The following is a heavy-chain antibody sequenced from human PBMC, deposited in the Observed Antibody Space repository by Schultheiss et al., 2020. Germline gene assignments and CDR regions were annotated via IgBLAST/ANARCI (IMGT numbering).Heavy chain of an antibody. CDR1: GSTFTGNY. Sequence: ASVKVSFEASGSTFTGNYMHWVRQAPGQGLEWMGWINPNSGGTNYAQKFQGRVTMTRDTSISTAYMELSSLTSDDTAVYYCARDSGSTLTTFGPPGHPWGQGTLVTFSS. D-gene: IGHD4-17*01. CDR2: INPNSGGT. J-gene: IGHJ5*02. V-gene: IGHV1-2*02. CDR3: ARDSGSTLTTFGPPGHP.